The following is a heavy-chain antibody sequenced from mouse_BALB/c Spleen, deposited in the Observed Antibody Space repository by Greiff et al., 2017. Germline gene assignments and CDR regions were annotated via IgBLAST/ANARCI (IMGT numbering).Heavy chain of an antibody. CDR3: ARSNWDY. CDR1: GYTFTSYW. CDR2: INPSTGYT. V-gene: IGHV1-7*01. D-gene: IGHD4-1*01. J-gene: IGHJ2*01. Sequence: VQLQQSGAELAKPGASVKMSCKASGYTFTSYWMHWVKQRPGQGLEWIGYINPSTGYTEYNQKFKDKATLTADKSSSTAYMQLGSLTSEDSAVYYCARSNWDYWGQGTTLTVSS.